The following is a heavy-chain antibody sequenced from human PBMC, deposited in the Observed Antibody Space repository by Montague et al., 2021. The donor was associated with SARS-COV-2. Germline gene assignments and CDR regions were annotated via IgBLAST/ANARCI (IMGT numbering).Heavy chain of an antibody. D-gene: IGHD6-19*01. CDR3: ARDGALYSSGWWGGDFDY. Sequence: SRRFSCAASGFTFSSYEMNWVRQAPGKGLEWVSYISSSGSTIYYADSVKGRFTISRDNAKNSLYLQMNSLRAEDTAVYYCARDGALYSSGWWGGDFDYWGQGTLVTVSS. CDR2: ISSSGSTI. CDR1: GFTFSSYE. J-gene: IGHJ4*02. V-gene: IGHV3-48*03.